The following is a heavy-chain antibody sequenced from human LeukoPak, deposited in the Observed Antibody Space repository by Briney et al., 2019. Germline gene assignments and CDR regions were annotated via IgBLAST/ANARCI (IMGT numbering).Heavy chain of an antibody. J-gene: IGHJ4*02. CDR2: ISSDDTTI. CDR3: ARGRVRFLDD. V-gene: IGHV3-48*01. D-gene: IGHD3-3*01. Sequence: PGGSLRLSCAASGFTFSSYSMNWVRQAPGKGLEWVSYISSDDTTIYYADSVKGRFTISRDNAKNSLYLQMNSLRAEDTAVYYCARGRVRFLDDWGQGTLVTVSS. CDR1: GFTFSSYS.